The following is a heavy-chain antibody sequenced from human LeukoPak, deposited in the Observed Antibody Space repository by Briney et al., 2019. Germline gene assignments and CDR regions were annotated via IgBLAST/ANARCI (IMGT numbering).Heavy chain of an antibody. CDR2: ISSSSSYI. J-gene: IGHJ4*02. Sequence: GGSLRLSCAASGFTFSSYSMNWVRQAPGKGLEWVSSISSSSSYIYYADSVKGRFTISRDNAKNSLYLQMNSLRAEDTAVYYCAIAFYGSGSLDYWGQGTLVTVSS. D-gene: IGHD3-10*01. CDR3: AIAFYGSGSLDY. V-gene: IGHV3-21*01. CDR1: GFTFSSYS.